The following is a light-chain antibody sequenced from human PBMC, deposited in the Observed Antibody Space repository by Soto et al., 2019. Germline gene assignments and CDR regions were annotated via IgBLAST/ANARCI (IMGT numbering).Light chain of an antibody. J-gene: IGKJ2*01. CDR3: QQSYSTPSP. V-gene: IGKV1-39*01. CDR2: AAS. CDR1: QSISTY. Sequence: DIQMTQSPSSLSASVGDRVTITCRASQSISTYLNWYQQKPGKAPKFLIYAASRLQSGVPSRFSGSGSGTGFTLTISSLQPEDFATYYCQQSYSTPSPFGPGTKVDIK.